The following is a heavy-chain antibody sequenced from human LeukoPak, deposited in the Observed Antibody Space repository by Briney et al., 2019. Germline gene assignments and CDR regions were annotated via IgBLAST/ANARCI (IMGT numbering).Heavy chain of an antibody. V-gene: IGHV4-39*07. D-gene: IGHD6-6*01. Sequence: PSETLSLTCTVSGGSISRSSYYWGWIRQPPGKGLEWIGSIYYSGSTYYNPSLKSRVTISVDTSKNQFSLKLSSVTAADTAVYYCARDRGGYSSSGVWFDPWGQGTLVTVSS. CDR2: IYYSGST. CDR1: GGSISRSSYY. CDR3: ARDRGGYSSSGVWFDP. J-gene: IGHJ5*02.